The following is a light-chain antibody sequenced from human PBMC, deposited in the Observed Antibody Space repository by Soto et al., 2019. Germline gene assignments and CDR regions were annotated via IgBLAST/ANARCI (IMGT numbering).Light chain of an antibody. CDR2: DVS. CDR1: QSISGW. Sequence: DIQMAQSPSTLSASVGGRVTMACRASQSISGWLAWYQQKPGKAPKLLIYDVSSLESGVPSRFSGSGSGTEFTLAISSLQPDDFATYYCQQYNSYPWTFGQGTKVDIK. CDR3: QQYNSYPWT. V-gene: IGKV1-5*01. J-gene: IGKJ1*01.